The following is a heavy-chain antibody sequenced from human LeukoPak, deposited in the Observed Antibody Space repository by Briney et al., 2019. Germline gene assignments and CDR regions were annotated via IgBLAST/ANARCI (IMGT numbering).Heavy chain of an antibody. CDR1: GGSISSYY. J-gene: IGHJ4*02. V-gene: IGHV4-59*08. D-gene: IGHD3-3*01. CDR3: ARHDFWSGYLKYFDH. CDR2: IYYSGST. Sequence: SETLSLTCTVSGGSISSYYWSWIRQPPGKGLEWIGYIYYSGSTNYNPSLKSRVTISVDTSKNQFSLKLSSVTAADTAVYYCARHDFWSGYLKYFDHWGQGTLVTVS.